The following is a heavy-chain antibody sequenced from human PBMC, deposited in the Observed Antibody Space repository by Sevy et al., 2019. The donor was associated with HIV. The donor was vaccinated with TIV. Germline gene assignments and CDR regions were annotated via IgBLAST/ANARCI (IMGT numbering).Heavy chain of an antibody. CDR3: ARDPPVTMIVVGGAFDI. CDR2: INSDRSST. Sequence: GGSLRLSCAASGFTFSSYWMHWVRQAPGKGLVWVSRINSDRSSTSYADSVKGRFTISRDNAKNTLYLQMNSLRAEDTAVYYCARDPPVTMIVVGGAFDIWGQGTMVTVSS. V-gene: IGHV3-74*01. J-gene: IGHJ3*02. CDR1: GFTFSSYW. D-gene: IGHD3-22*01.